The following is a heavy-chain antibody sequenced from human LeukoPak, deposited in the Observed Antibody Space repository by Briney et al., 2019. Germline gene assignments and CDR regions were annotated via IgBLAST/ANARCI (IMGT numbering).Heavy chain of an antibody. CDR1: GGSISSYY. V-gene: IGHV4-59*01. CDR2: IYYSGST. Sequence: TSETLSLTCTVSGGSISSYYWSWIRQPPGKGLEWIGYIYYSGSTNYNPSLKSRVTISVDTSKNQFSLKLSSVTAADTAVYYCARTRGFSGPEYYYMDVWGKGTTVTVSS. J-gene: IGHJ6*03. D-gene: IGHD5-12*01. CDR3: ARTRGFSGPEYYYMDV.